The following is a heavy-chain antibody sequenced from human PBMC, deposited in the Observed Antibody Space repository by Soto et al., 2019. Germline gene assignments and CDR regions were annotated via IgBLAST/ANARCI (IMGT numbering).Heavy chain of an antibody. D-gene: IGHD3-10*01. V-gene: IGHV7-4-1*01. CDR2: INTNTGNP. CDR1: GYTFTSYA. J-gene: IGHJ6*03. CDR3: ARSMDPTQNYYYYYYMDV. Sequence: ASVKVSCKASGYTFTSYAMNWVRQAPRQGLEWMGWINTNTGNPTYAQGFTGRFVFSLDTSVSTAYLQICSLKAEDTAVYYCARSMDPTQNYYYYYYMDVWGKGTTVTVSS.